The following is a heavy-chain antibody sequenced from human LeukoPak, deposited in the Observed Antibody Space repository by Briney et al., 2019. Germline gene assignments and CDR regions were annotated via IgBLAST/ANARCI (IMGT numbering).Heavy chain of an antibody. D-gene: IGHD1-26*01. CDR3: AKDSAKWKLPSWDVDY. CDR1: GLPLEVCS. CDR2: ISWDSGSI. J-gene: IGHJ4*02. Sequence: GGSLRLSCAASGLPLEVCSMLWLPRAPGKGVEGVCGISWDSGSIGYADSVKGRFTISRDNAKNSLYLQMNSLRAEDTALYYCAKDSAKWKLPSWDVDYWGQGTLVTVSS. V-gene: IGHV3-9*01.